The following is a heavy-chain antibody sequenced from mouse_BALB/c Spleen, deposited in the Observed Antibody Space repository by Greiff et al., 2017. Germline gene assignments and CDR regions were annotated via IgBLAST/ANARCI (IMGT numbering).Heavy chain of an antibody. D-gene: IGHD2-10*02. J-gene: IGHJ2*01. CDR3: ARSRGYGNYFDY. CDR2: ISSGSSTI. Sequence: EVKVVESGGGLVQPGGSRKLSCAASGFTFSSFGMHWVRQAPEKGLEWVAYISSGSSTIYYADTVKGRFTISRDNPKNTLFLQMTSLMSEDTAMYYCARSRGYGNYFDYWGQGTTLTVSS. CDR1: GFTFSSFG. V-gene: IGHV5-17*02.